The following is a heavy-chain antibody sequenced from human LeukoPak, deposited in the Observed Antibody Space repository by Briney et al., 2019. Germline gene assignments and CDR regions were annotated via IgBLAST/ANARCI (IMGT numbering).Heavy chain of an antibody. D-gene: IGHD1-7*01. CDR3: AREPGITGTTYYFDY. CDR2: INHSGST. J-gene: IGHJ4*02. CDR1: GGSFSGYY. Sequence: SETLSLTCAVYGGSFSGYYWSWIRQPPGKGLEWIGEINHSGSTNYNPSLKSRVTISVDTSKNQFSLKLSSVTAADTAVYYCAREPGITGTTYYFDYWGQGTLVTVSS. V-gene: IGHV4-34*01.